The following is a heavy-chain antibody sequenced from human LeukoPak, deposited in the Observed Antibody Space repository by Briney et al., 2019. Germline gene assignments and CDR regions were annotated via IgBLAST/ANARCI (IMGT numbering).Heavy chain of an antibody. Sequence: PGRSLRLSCAASGFTFSSYGMHWVRQAPGKGLEWVAVIWYDGSNKYYADSVKGRFTISRDNSKNTLYLQMNSLRAEDTAVYYCARRPLYDSSGYAFDPWGQGTLVTVSS. CDR1: GFTFSSYG. V-gene: IGHV3-33*01. D-gene: IGHD3-22*01. J-gene: IGHJ5*02. CDR2: IWYDGSNK. CDR3: ARRPLYDSSGYAFDP.